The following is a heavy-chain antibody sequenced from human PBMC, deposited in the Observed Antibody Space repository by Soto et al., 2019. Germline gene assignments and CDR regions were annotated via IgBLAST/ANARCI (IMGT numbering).Heavy chain of an antibody. J-gene: IGHJ6*02. CDR1: GYNFGDYY. CDR3: ARDGGVAAIYGMDV. Sequence: QVQLVQSGAEVKKPGASVKVSCKASGYNFGDYYIHWVRRAPGQGPQWMGWIIPNSGVKQFAENFRGRVSMTSDTSLKTAYLELMRLKSDDTATYYCARDGGVAAIYGMDVWGQGTTVIVSS. CDR2: IIPNSGVK. D-gene: IGHD2-15*01. V-gene: IGHV1-2*02.